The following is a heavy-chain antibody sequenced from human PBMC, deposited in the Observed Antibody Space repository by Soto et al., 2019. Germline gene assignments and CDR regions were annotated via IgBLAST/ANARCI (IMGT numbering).Heavy chain of an antibody. CDR1: GFTFSSYS. J-gene: IGHJ6*02. V-gene: IGHV3-48*02. D-gene: IGHD2-21*02. CDR2: ISSSSSTK. Sequence: GGSLRLSCAASGFTFSSYSMNWVRQAPGKGLEWVSYISSSSSTKYYAESVKGRFTISRDNAKKSLYLQMNSLRDEDTAVYYCARDLGCGGDCYSFYYYYYGMDVWGQGTTVTVSS. CDR3: ARDLGCGGDCYSFYYYYYGMDV.